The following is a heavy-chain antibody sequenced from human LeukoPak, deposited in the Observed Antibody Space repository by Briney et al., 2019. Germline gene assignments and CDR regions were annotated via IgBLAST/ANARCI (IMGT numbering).Heavy chain of an antibody. J-gene: IGHJ4*02. CDR2: IRYDGSNK. D-gene: IGHD6-6*01. Sequence: TGGSLRLSCAASGFTFSSYGMHWVRQAPGKGLEWVAFIRYDGSNKYYADSVKGRFTISRDNSKNTLYLQMNSLRAEDTAVYYCAKGQIAARPYASDYWGQGTLVTVSS. V-gene: IGHV3-30*02. CDR1: GFTFSSYG. CDR3: AKGQIAARPYASDY.